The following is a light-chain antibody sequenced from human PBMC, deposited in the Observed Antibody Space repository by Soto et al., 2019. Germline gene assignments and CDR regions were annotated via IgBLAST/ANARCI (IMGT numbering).Light chain of an antibody. CDR3: HHFGSAPPYS. J-gene: IGKJ2*03. CDR1: QSVTSSS. Sequence: EIVLTQSPATLSLSPGESATLSCWASQSVTSSSLAWYQHKPGLAPRLLVYGTSKRATGVADRFSGSGSGIDFTLTITRLEPEDFGVYYCHHFGSAPPYSFGQGTKLEFK. V-gene: IGKV3D-20*01. CDR2: GTS.